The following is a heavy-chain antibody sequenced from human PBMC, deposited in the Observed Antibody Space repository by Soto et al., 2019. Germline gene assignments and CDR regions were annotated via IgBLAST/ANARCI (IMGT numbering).Heavy chain of an antibody. CDR3: ARGPYDFWSGYYTGWFDP. V-gene: IGHV4-34*01. D-gene: IGHD3-3*01. CDR2: INHSGST. Sequence: QVQLQQWGAGLLKPSETLSLTCAVYGGSFSGYYWSWIRQPTGKGLEWIGEINHSGSTNYNPSLKSPVTISVDTSKNQFSLKLSSVTAADTAVYYCARGPYDFWSGYYTGWFDPWGQGNLGTVSS. CDR1: GGSFSGYY. J-gene: IGHJ5*02.